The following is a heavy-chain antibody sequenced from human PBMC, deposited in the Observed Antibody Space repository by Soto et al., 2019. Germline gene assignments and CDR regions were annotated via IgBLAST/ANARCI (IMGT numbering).Heavy chain of an antibody. V-gene: IGHV1-3*01. CDR1: GYTFTSYA. Sequence: QVQLVQSGAEVKKPGASVKVSCKASGYTFTSYAMHWVRQAPGQRLEWMGWINAGNGNTKYSQKFQGRVTITRDTSASTAYMELSSLRSEDTAVYYCARSQAAAGFYYYYMDVWDKGTTVTVSS. CDR2: INAGNGNT. CDR3: ARSQAAAGFYYYYMDV. J-gene: IGHJ6*03. D-gene: IGHD6-13*01.